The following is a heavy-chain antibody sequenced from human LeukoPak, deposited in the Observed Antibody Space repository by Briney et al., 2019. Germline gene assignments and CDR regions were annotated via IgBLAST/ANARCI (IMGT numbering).Heavy chain of an antibody. CDR1: GGSISSYY. CDR3: ARDITMVRGARYYYGMDV. CDR2: IYTSGST. Sequence: SETLSLTCTVSGGSISSYYWSWIRQPAGKGLEWIGRIYTSGSTNYNPSLKSRVTMSVDTSKNQFSLKLSSVTAADTAVYYCARDITMVRGARYYYGMDVWGQGTTVTVSS. D-gene: IGHD3-10*01. J-gene: IGHJ6*02. V-gene: IGHV4-4*07.